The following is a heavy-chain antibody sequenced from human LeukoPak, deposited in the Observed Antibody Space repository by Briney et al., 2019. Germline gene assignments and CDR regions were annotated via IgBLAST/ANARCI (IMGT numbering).Heavy chain of an antibody. V-gene: IGHV3-53*01. CDR3: AKRGYSYGQFDY. J-gene: IGHJ4*02. D-gene: IGHD5-18*01. CDR2: IYSGGST. CDR1: GFTVSSNY. Sequence: GSLRLSCAASGFTVSSNYMSWVRQAPGKGLEWVSVIYSGGSTYYADSVRGRFTISRDNSKNTLYLQMNSLRAEDTAVYYCAKRGYSYGQFDYWGQGTLVTVSS.